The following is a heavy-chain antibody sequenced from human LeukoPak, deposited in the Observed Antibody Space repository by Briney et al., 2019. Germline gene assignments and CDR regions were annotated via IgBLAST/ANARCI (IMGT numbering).Heavy chain of an antibody. D-gene: IGHD3-16*02. CDR2: IYYSGST. V-gene: IGHV4-39*07. J-gene: IGHJ3*02. CDR1: GGSISSSSYY. CDR3: ARGYLAIMITFGGVIATRGAFDI. Sequence: PSETLSLTCTVSGGSISSSSYYWGWIRQPPGKGLEWIGSIYYSGSTYYNPSLKSRVTISVDTSKNQFSLKLSSVTAADTAVYYCARGYLAIMITFGGVIATRGAFDIWGQGTMVTVSS.